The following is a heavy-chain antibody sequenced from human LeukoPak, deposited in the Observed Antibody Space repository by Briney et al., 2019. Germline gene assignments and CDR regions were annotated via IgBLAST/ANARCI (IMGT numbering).Heavy chain of an antibody. CDR2: ISPSSGST. J-gene: IGHJ4*02. D-gene: IGHD3-22*01. Sequence: ASVKVSCKASGYDFTSYNMHWLRQAPGQGLEWMAIISPSSGSTSFAQKFQGRLSMTRDTSTSTVYMELRSLRSEDTAVYYCARGSSTAVVILDPYYFDSWGQGTLVTVSS. V-gene: IGHV1-46*01. CDR3: ARGSSTAVVILDPYYFDS. CDR1: GYDFTSYN.